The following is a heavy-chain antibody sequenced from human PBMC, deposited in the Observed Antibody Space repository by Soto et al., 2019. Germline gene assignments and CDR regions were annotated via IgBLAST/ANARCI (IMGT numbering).Heavy chain of an antibody. V-gene: IGHV1-2*04. CDR1: GVTYTGYY. CDR3: ARGAGRDGYNFDY. Sequence: ASVKASCEASGVTYTGYYMHWVQQDPGQGLEWMGWINANSGGTNYAQKFQGWVTMTRDTSISTAYMELSRLSSDDTAVYYCARGAGRDGYNFDYWGQGTLVTVSS. J-gene: IGHJ4*02. CDR2: INANSGGT. D-gene: IGHD5-12*01.